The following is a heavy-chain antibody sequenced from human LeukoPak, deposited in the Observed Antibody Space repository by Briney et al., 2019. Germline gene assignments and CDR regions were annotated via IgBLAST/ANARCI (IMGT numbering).Heavy chain of an antibody. Sequence: GRSLRLSCAASGFTFSSYAMHWVRQAPGKGLEWVAVISYDGSNKYYADSVKGRFTISRDNSKNTLYLQMNSLRAEDTAVYYCARDEAVYYYDSSGYSPFDYWGQGTLVTISS. V-gene: IGHV3-30*04. CDR3: ARDEAVYYYDSSGYSPFDY. J-gene: IGHJ4*02. CDR2: ISYDGSNK. D-gene: IGHD3-22*01. CDR1: GFTFSSYA.